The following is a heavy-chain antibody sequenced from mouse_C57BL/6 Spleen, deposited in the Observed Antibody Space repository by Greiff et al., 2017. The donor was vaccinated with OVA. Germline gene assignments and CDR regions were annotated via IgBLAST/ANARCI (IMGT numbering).Heavy chain of an antibody. J-gene: IGHJ1*03. V-gene: IGHV5-9-1*02. Sequence: EVKLEESGEGLVKPGGSLKLSCAASGFTFSSYAMSWVRQTPEKRLEWVAYISSGGDYIYYADTVKGRFTISRDNARNTLYLQMSSLKSEDTAMYYCTRDPYGSSYGWYFDVWGTGTTVTVSS. CDR2: ISSGGDYI. CDR1: GFTFSSYA. CDR3: TRDPYGSSYGWYFDV. D-gene: IGHD1-1*01.